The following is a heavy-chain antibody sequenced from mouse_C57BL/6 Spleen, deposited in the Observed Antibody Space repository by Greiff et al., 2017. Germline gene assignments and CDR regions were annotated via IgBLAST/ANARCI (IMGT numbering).Heavy chain of an antibody. Sequence: QVQLQQPGAELVRPGSSVKLSCKASGYTFTSYWMDWVKQRPGQGLEWIGNIYPSDSETHYNQKFKDKATLTVDKSSSTAYMQLSSLSSEDSAVYYGARGGQSNFDFDDWGQGTTLTVSS. V-gene: IGHV1-61*01. D-gene: IGHD2-5*01. J-gene: IGHJ2*01. CDR1: GYTFTSYW. CDR2: IYPSDSET. CDR3: ARGGQSNFDFDD.